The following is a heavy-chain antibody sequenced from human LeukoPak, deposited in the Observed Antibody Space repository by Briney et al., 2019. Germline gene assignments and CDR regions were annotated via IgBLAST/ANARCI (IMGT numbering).Heavy chain of an antibody. V-gene: IGHV4-4*07. CDR1: GGSISSYY. D-gene: IGHD2-15*01. CDR2: IYTSGST. CDR3: ARVVVAATLSDPYWFDP. Sequence: PSETLSLTCTVSGGSISSYYWSWTRQPAGEGMEWIGRIYTSGSTNYNPSLKSRVTMSVDTSKNQFSLKLSSVTAADTAVYYCARVVVAATLSDPYWFDPWGQGTLVTVSS. J-gene: IGHJ5*02.